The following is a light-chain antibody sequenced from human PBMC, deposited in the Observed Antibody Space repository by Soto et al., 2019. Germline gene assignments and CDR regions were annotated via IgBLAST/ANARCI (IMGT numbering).Light chain of an antibody. CDR3: QQYNSYPLT. V-gene: IGKV1D-16*01. CDR2: GAS. CDR1: QGISTW. Sequence: DIQMTQSPSTLSGSVGDRVTITCRASQGISTWLAWCQQKPEKAPKSLIYGASSLQSGVPSRFSGSGSGTDFTLTISSLQPEDSATYYCQQYNSYPLTFGGGTKVAIK. J-gene: IGKJ4*01.